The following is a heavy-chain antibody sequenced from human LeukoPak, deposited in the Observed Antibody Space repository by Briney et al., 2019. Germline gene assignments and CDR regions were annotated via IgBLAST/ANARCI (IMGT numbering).Heavy chain of an antibody. CDR1: GFTFSSYA. V-gene: IGHV3-23*01. J-gene: IGHJ4*02. Sequence: GGSLRLSCAASGFTFSSYAMSWVRQAPGKGLEWVSAISGSGGSTYYADSVKGRFTISRDNSKNTLYLQMNSLRAEDTAVYYCAKLAPVTMVRGVIIWFDYWGQGTLVTVSS. CDR2: ISGSGGST. CDR3: AKLAPVTMVRGVIIWFDY. D-gene: IGHD3-10*01.